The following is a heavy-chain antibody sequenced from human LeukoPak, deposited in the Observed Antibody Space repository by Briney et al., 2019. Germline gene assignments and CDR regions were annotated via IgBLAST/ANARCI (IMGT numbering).Heavy chain of an antibody. V-gene: IGHV1-69*13. D-gene: IGHD4-17*01. J-gene: IGHJ4*02. CDR2: IIPIFGTA. CDR3: ASDGPYGDLDY. CDR1: GGTFSTYA. Sequence: ASVKVSCKASGGTFSTYAISWVRQAPGHGLEWMGGIIPIFGTAKYAQKFQGRVTITADESTSTAYMELSSLRSEDTAVYYCASDGPYGDLDYWGQGTLVTVSS.